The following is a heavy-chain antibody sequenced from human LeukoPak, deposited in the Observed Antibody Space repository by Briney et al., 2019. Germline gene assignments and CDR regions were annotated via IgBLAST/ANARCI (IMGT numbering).Heavy chain of an antibody. V-gene: IGHV4-59*08. CDR2: IYYSGST. D-gene: IGHD6-19*01. CDR3: ARTSSSGWPLYYYYGMDV. Sequence: SETLSLTCTVSGGSISSYYWSWIRQSPGKGLEWIGYIYYSGSTNYNPSLKSRVTISVDTSKNQFSLKLSSVTAADTAVYYCARTSSSGWPLYYYYGMDVWGQGTTVTVSS. CDR1: GGSISSYY. J-gene: IGHJ6*02.